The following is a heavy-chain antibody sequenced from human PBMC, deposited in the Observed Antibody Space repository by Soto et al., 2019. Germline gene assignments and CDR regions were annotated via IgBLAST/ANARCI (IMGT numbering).Heavy chain of an antibody. CDR3: ARASGLRYFDWFPGPFDY. CDR1: GGSISSYY. CDR2: IYYSGST. J-gene: IGHJ4*02. V-gene: IGHV4-59*01. D-gene: IGHD3-9*01. Sequence: PSETLSLTCIVSGGSISSYYWSWIRQPPGKGLEWIGYIYYSGSTNYNPSLKSRVTISVDTSKNQFSLKLSSVTAADTAVYYCARASGLRYFDWFPGPFDYWGQGTLVTVSS.